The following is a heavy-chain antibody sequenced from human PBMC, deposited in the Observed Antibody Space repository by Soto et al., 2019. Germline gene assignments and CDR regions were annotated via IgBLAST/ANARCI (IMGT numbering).Heavy chain of an antibody. J-gene: IGHJ4*02. V-gene: IGHV3-53*04. CDR3: ARDFVGCSGGSCYSVPGY. Sequence: GGSLRLSCAASGFTGSSNYMSWVRQAPGKGLEWVSVIYSGGSTYYADSVKGRFTISRHNSKNTLYLQMNSLRAEDTAVYYCARDFVGCSGGSCYSVPGYWGQGTLVTVSS. D-gene: IGHD2-15*01. CDR2: IYSGGST. CDR1: GFTGSSNY.